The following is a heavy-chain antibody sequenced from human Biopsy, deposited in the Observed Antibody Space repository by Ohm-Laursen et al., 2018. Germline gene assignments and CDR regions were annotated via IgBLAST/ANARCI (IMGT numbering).Heavy chain of an antibody. J-gene: IGHJ4*02. CDR1: GYNFDIYP. D-gene: IGHD2-15*01. Sequence: SVKVSCKSSGYNFDIYPLFWVRQALGQGFEGMGGIVPLFETTDSAQKFQGRVTITADRSTTTAYIELSGLTSEDTAIYYCAKAGQTSGEYVVPRHFDSWGQGTLVTVSS. CDR2: IVPLFETT. V-gene: IGHV1-69*06. CDR3: AKAGQTSGEYVVPRHFDS.